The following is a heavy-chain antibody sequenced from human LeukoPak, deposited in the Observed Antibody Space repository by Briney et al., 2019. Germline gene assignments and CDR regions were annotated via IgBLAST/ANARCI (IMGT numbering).Heavy chain of an antibody. CDR3: ARAGTPYGDPFDY. J-gene: IGHJ4*02. CDR1: GYTFTSYG. V-gene: IGHV1-18*01. Sequence: ASVKVSCKASGYTFTSYGINWVRQAPGQGLEWMGWISAYNSNTHYAQKLQGRVTMTTDTSTSTVYMELSSLRSEDTAVYYCARAGTPYGDPFDYWGQGTLVTVSS. D-gene: IGHD4-17*01. CDR2: ISAYNSNT.